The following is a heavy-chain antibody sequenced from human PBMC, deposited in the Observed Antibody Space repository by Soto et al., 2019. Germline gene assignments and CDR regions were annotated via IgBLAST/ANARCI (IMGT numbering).Heavy chain of an antibody. CDR3: AKDEAMVRGVILPMFDY. D-gene: IGHD3-10*01. V-gene: IGHV3-23*01. J-gene: IGHJ4*02. Sequence: GGSLRLSCAASGFTFSSYAMSWVRQAPGKGLEWVSAISGSGGSTYYADYVKGRFTISRDNSKNTLYLQMNSLRAEDTAVYYCAKDEAMVRGVILPMFDYWGQGTLVTVSS. CDR1: GFTFSSYA. CDR2: ISGSGGST.